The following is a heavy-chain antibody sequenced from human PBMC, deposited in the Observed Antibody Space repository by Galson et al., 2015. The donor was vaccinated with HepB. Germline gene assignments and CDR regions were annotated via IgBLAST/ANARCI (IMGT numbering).Heavy chain of an antibody. CDR2: ISWNSGSI. CDR1: GFTFDDYA. Sequence: SLRLSCAASGFTFDDYAMHWVRQAPGKGLEWVSGISWNSGSIGYADSVKGRFTISRDNAKNSLYLQMNSLRAEDTAVYYCARMAVTKDYWGQGTLVTVSS. V-gene: IGHV3-9*01. J-gene: IGHJ4*02. CDR3: ARMAVTKDY. D-gene: IGHD4-17*01.